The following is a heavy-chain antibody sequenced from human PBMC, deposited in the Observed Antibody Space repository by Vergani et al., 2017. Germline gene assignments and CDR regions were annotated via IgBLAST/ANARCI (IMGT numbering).Heavy chain of an antibody. CDR3: ARDNKQLRPRAFDL. Sequence: QVQLQESGPGLVKPSETLTLTCDVSDSSIMTNPYWGWFRQSPGKGLEWIGCIHHSGDTHYNSSLKSRVSISIVTSSKFSLTLTSVTAADTAVYYCARDNKQLRPRAFDLWGQGTMVTVSS. CDR1: DSSIMTNPY. V-gene: IGHV4-38-2*02. D-gene: IGHD4-23*01. J-gene: IGHJ3*01. CDR2: IHHSGDT.